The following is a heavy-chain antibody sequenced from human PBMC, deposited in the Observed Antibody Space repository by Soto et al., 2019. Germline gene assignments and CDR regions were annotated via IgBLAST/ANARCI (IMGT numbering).Heavy chain of an antibody. CDR2: IIPIFGTA. V-gene: IGHV1-69*06. CDR1: GGSFSSYA. Sequence: KLTCKAPGGSFSSYAISWARQAPGQGLEWMGGIIPIFGTANYAQKFQGRVTITADKSTSTAYMELSSLRSEDTAVYYCARDYDTMIMGGMDVWGQGTTVTVSS. CDR3: ARDYDTMIMGGMDV. J-gene: IGHJ6*02. D-gene: IGHD3-22*01.